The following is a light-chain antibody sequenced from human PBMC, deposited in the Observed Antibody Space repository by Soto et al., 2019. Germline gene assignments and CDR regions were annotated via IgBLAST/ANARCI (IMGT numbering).Light chain of an antibody. CDR2: EVS. CDR1: STDFGGYNY. J-gene: IGLJ1*01. CDR3: KSYTTSSTYV. V-gene: IGLV2-14*01. Sequence: SALTQPAAVAGSSGQSITISCTGTSTDFGGYNYVPWYQQHPGKAPKLMIYEVSNRPSGVSNRFSGSKSGNPASLTISGLQAEDAANYFCKSYTTSSTYVFGPGTKVTVL.